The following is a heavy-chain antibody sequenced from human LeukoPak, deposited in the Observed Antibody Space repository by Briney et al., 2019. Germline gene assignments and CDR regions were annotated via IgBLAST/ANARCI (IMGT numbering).Heavy chain of an antibody. CDR1: GFTFSDYW. CDR3: ASALTTVTPHFHY. Sequence: GGSLRLSCAASGFTFSDYWMHWVRQAPGKGLVWVSRIDTDGSSATYADSVKGRFTISRDNAKNTVYLQMNSLRVEDAGVYYCASALTTVTPHFHYWGQGTLVTVSS. J-gene: IGHJ4*02. V-gene: IGHV3-74*01. CDR2: IDTDGSSA. D-gene: IGHD4-17*01.